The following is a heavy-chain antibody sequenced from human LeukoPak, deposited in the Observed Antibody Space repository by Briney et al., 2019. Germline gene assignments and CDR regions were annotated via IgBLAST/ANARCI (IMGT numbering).Heavy chain of an antibody. Sequence: WGSLRLSCAASGFTFSSYAMSWVRQAPGKGLEWVSAISGSGGSTYYADSVKGRFTISRDNSKNTLYLQMNSLRAEDTAVYYCAKDRRPGTLHDYWGQGTLVTVSS. V-gene: IGHV3-23*01. J-gene: IGHJ4*02. D-gene: IGHD6-6*01. CDR2: ISGSGGST. CDR3: AKDRRPGTLHDY. CDR1: GFTFSSYA.